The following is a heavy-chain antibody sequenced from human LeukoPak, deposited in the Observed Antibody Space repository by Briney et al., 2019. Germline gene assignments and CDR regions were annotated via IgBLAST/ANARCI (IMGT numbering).Heavy chain of an antibody. CDR3: ARGKGYSYGYGWFDP. CDR1: GGSFSGYY. Sequence: SGTLSLTCAVYGGSFSGYYWSWIRQPPGKGLEWIGEINHSGSTNYNPSLKSRVTISVDTSKNQFSLKLSSVTAADTAVYYCARGKGYSYGYGWFDPWGQGTLVTVSS. J-gene: IGHJ5*02. CDR2: INHSGST. V-gene: IGHV4-34*01. D-gene: IGHD5-18*01.